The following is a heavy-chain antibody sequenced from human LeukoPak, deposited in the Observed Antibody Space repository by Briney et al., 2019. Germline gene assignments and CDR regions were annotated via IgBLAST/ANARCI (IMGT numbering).Heavy chain of an antibody. CDR1: GYSISSGYY. J-gene: IGHJ4*02. Sequence: SETLSLTCTVSGYSISSGYYWGWIRQPPGKGLEWIGSIYHSGSTYYNPSLKSRVTISVDTSKNQFSLKLSSVTAADTAVYYCARVPGEMGATLAYLDYWGRGTLVFVSS. CDR3: ARVPGEMGATLAYLDY. V-gene: IGHV4-38-2*02. D-gene: IGHD1-26*01. CDR2: IYHSGST.